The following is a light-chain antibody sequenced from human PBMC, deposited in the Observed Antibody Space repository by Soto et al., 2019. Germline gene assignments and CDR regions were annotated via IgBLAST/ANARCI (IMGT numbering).Light chain of an antibody. CDR1: SSNIGAGYD. V-gene: IGLV1-40*01. CDR3: HSYDSSLSGSCV. CDR2: DNN. J-gene: IGLJ1*01. Sequence: QSVLTQAPSVSGAPGQRVTISCTGSSSNIGAGYDVHWYQQLPGTAPKLLIYDNNNRPSGVPDRFSGSKPGTSASLAITGLQAEDEADYYCHSYDSSLSGSCVFGTGTKVTVL.